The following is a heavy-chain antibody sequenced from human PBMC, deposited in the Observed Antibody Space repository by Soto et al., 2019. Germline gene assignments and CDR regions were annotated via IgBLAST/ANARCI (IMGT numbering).Heavy chain of an antibody. CDR3: ARSRLSYGPSNFYYMDV. CDR1: GFTVSSNY. J-gene: IGHJ6*03. V-gene: IGHV3-53*04. CDR2: IYSGGST. D-gene: IGHD5-18*01. Sequence: GGSLRLSCAASGFTVSSNYMSWVRQAPGKGLEWVSVIYSGGSTYYADSVKGRFTISRHNSKNTLYLQMNSLRAEDTAVYYCARSRLSYGPSNFYYMDVWGKGTTVTVSS.